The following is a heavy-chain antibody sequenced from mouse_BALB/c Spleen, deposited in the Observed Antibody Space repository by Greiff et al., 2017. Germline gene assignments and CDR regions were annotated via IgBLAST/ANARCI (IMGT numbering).Heavy chain of an antibody. Sequence: QVQLQQSGAELVRPGTSVKVSCKASGYAFTNYLIEWVKQRPGQGLEWIGVINPGSGGTNYNEKFKGKATLTADKSSSTAYMQLSSLTSDDSAVYFCARGGLWYWYFDVWGAGTTVTGSS. CDR3: ARGGLWYWYFDV. J-gene: IGHJ1*01. D-gene: IGHD1-1*02. V-gene: IGHV1-54*01. CDR2: INPGSGGT. CDR1: GYAFTNYL.